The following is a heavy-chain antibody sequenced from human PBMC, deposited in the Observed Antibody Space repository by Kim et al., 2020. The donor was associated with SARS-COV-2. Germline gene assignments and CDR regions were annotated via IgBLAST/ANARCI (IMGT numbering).Heavy chain of an antibody. CDR1: GFTFSSYS. V-gene: IGHV3-21*01. D-gene: IGHD3-22*01. J-gene: IGHJ4*02. CDR2: ISSSSSYI. Sequence: GGSLRLSCADSGFTFSSYSMNWVRQAPGKGLEWVSSISSSSSYIYYADSVKGRFTISRDNAKNSLYLQMNSLRAEDTAVYYCARDRAPQYYYDSSGYPFDYWGQGTLVTVSS. CDR3: ARDRAPQYYYDSSGYPFDY.